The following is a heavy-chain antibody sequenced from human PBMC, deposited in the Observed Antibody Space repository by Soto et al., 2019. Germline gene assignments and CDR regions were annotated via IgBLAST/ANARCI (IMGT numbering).Heavy chain of an antibody. V-gene: IGHV3-23*01. CDR3: AKGVATIGEAYFDY. CDR1: GFIFSSYA. CDR2: ISGSGGST. Sequence: EVQLLESGGGLVQPGGSLRLSCAASGFIFSSYAMSWVRQAPGKGLEWVSTISGSGGSTYYADSVKGRFTISRDNSKNTLYLQMNRLRAEATDVYYCAKGVATIGEAYFDYWGQGTLVTVSS. J-gene: IGHJ4*02. D-gene: IGHD5-12*01.